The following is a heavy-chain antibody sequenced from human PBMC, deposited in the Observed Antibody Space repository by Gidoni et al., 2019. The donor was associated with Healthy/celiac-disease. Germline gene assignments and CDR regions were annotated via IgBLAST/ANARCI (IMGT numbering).Heavy chain of an antibody. CDR3: AKGDYDFWSGSDY. Sequence: EVQLLASGGGLVQPGGSLRLSCAASGFTFSSYAMSWVRMAPGKGLGWVSAISGRGGSTYYADSVKGRFTISRDNSKNTLYLQMNSLRAEDTAVYYCAKGDYDFWSGSDYWGQGTLVTVSS. CDR1: GFTFSSYA. CDR2: ISGRGGST. V-gene: IGHV3-23*01. J-gene: IGHJ4*02. D-gene: IGHD3-3*01.